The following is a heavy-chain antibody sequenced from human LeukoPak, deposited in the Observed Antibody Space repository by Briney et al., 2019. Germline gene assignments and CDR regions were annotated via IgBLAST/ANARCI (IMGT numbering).Heavy chain of an antibody. Sequence: GGSLRLSCAVSGFTFSNYAMNWVRQAPGKGLGWVSGISGSGGSTYYADSVKGRFTISRDNSKNTLYLQMNSLRAEDTAVYYCAKEAGRGWKGMDVWGKGTTVTVSS. CDR3: AKEAGRGWKGMDV. CDR2: ISGSGGST. D-gene: IGHD6-19*01. J-gene: IGHJ6*04. CDR1: GFTFSNYA. V-gene: IGHV3-23*01.